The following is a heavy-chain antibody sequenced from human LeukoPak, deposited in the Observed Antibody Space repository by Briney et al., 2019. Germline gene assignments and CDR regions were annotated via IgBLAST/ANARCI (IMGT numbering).Heavy chain of an antibody. CDR1: GFTFSNYA. J-gene: IGHJ4*02. CDR3: ARDPTADDY. V-gene: IGHV3-21*01. Sequence: GGSLRLSCKASGFTFSNYAMNWVRQAPGKGLEWVSSITSVSSYKYYADSVKGRFTISRDNDKNSLFLQMNSLRAEDTAIYYCARDPTADDYWGQGTLVTVSS. D-gene: IGHD2-2*01. CDR2: ITSVSSYK.